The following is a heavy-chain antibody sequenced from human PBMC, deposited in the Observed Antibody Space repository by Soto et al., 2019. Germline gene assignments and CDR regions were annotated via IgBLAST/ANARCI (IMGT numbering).Heavy chain of an antibody. CDR1: GGTFSSYA. CDR3: XXXXXXXXXEFDP. V-gene: IGHV1-69*12. J-gene: IGHJ5*02. CDR2: IIPIFGTA. Sequence: QVQLVQSGAEVKKPGSSVKVSCKASGGTFSSYAISWVRQAPGQGLEWMGGIIPIFGTANYAQKFQGRVTITADESTSTAYMELXXXXSXXXXVXXXXXXXXXXXXEFDPWGQGTLVTVSS.